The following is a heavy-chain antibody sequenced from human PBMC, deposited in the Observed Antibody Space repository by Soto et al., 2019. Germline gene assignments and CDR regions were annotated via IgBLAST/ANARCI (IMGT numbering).Heavy chain of an antibody. CDR2: IKQDGSEK. Sequence: GGSLRLSCAASGFTFSSYWMSWVRQAPGKGLEWVANIKQDGSEKYYVDSVKGRFTISRDNAKNSLYLQMNSLRAEDTAVYYCARDRLLWFGELLIYYYGMDVWGQGTTVTVSS. CDR1: GFTFSSYW. J-gene: IGHJ6*02. CDR3: ARDRLLWFGELLIYYYGMDV. V-gene: IGHV3-7*01. D-gene: IGHD3-10*01.